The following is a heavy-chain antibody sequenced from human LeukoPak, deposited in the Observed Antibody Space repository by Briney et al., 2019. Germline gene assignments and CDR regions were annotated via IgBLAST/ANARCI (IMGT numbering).Heavy chain of an antibody. V-gene: IGHV3-9*01. CDR1: GFIFNNYA. Sequence: PAGRSLRLSCAGSGFIFNNYAMHWVRHPPGKGREWVSGISWNSGSIDYADSVKGRFTISRDNAKNSLYLQMNSLRVEDTAFYYCAKDNRRHYTSGPNPDSLHWGQGALVTVSS. CDR2: ISWNSGSI. D-gene: IGHD6-19*01. CDR3: AKDNRRHYTSGPNPDSLH. J-gene: IGHJ4*02.